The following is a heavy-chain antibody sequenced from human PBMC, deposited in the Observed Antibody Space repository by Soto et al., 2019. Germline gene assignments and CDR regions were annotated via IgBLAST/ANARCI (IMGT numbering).Heavy chain of an antibody. CDR2: INAFNGNT. V-gene: IGHV1-18*01. D-gene: IGHD2-15*01. CDR1: GYTFTSYG. J-gene: IGHJ6*02. CDR3: ASSSGDCSGGSCYLLYYYYYGMDV. Sequence: ASVKVSCKASGYTFTSYGISWVRQAPGQGLEWMGWINAFNGNTNYSQKFQGIVTITTDTSASTAYMELSSLRSEDSAVYYFASSSGDCSGGSCYLLYYYYYGMDVWGQGTTVTVSS.